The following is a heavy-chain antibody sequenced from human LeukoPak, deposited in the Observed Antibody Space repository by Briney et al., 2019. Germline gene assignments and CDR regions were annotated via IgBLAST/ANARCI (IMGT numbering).Heavy chain of an antibody. Sequence: GESLKISCAASGFTVTSNHMYWVRQAPGKGLEWVSIIYTGGTTHYADSLKDRFTISRDDSINTLYLHMNSLRAEDTAVYYCARDSSSYYFDYWGQGTLVTVSS. D-gene: IGHD6-6*01. CDR3: ARDSSSYYFDY. J-gene: IGHJ4*02. CDR2: IYTGGTT. CDR1: GFTVTSNH. V-gene: IGHV3-66*01.